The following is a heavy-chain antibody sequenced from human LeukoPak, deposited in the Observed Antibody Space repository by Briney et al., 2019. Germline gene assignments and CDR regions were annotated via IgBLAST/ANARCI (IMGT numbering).Heavy chain of an antibody. CDR1: GGTFSSYA. CDR2: IIPILGIA. D-gene: IGHD3-10*01. V-gene: IGHV1-69*04. J-gene: IGHJ6*02. Sequence: ASVKVSCKASGGTFSSYAISWVRQAPGQGLEWMGRIIPILGIANYAQKFQGRVTITADKSTSTAYMELSSLRSEDTAVYYCARGVLGGIRYYYYGMDVWGQGTTVTVTS. CDR3: ARGVLGGIRYYYYGMDV.